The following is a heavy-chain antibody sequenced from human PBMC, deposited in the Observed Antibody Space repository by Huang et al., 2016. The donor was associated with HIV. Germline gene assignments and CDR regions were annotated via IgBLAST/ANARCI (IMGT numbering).Heavy chain of an antibody. J-gene: IGHJ3*01. D-gene: IGHD6-13*01. CDR2: IIPIFGTV. CDR3: ARDLTGTRAAAAGIRGDAFDV. V-gene: IGHV1-69*13. Sequence: QVQLVQSGAEVKKPGSSVKVSCKASGGTFGSYGISWVRQAPGQGLEWMGAIIPIFGTVNNAQKFQGRVRITADAATSTAYMELTSLRSEETAVYYCARDLTGTRAAAAGIRGDAFDVWGQGTLVTVSS. CDR1: GGTFGSYG.